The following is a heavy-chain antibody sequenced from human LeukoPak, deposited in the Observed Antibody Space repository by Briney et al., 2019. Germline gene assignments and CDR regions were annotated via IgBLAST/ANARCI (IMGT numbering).Heavy chain of an antibody. CDR1: GFTFSSYA. J-gene: IGHJ4*02. Sequence: PGGSLRLSCAASGFTFSSYAMSWVRQAPGKGLEWVAIMSFDGSHERYGDSVKGRFTLSRDNSKNTLYLQINSLRTEDTAVYYCARGGKCSDGKCYLIDYWGQGTLVTVSS. V-gene: IGHV3-30*04. CDR3: ARGGKCSDGKCYLIDY. D-gene: IGHD2-15*01. CDR2: MSFDGSHE.